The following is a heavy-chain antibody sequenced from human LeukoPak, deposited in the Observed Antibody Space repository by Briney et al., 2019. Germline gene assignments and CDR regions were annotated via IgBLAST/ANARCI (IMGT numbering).Heavy chain of an antibody. CDR2: TWNDGSNK. CDR1: GFTFIIYG. V-gene: IGHV3-33*01. J-gene: IGHJ6*02. Sequence: GGSLRLSCAASGFTFIIYGMHWVRQAPGKGLEWVALTWNDGSNKYYADSVKGRVTISRDNTENTLHLQMDSLRAEDTAVYYCARDGGYSNYANSMDVWGQGTTVTVSS. CDR3: ARDGGYSNYANSMDV. D-gene: IGHD4-11*01.